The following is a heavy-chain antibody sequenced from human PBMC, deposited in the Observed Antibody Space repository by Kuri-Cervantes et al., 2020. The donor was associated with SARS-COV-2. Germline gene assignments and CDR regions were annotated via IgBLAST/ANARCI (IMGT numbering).Heavy chain of an antibody. D-gene: IGHD3-22*01. CDR3: ARTTMIVAFDI. CDR1: GFSLSDARMG. V-gene: IGHV2-26*01. Sequence: CGPTMMKPTGSLRLSCTVSGFSLSDARMGVSWIRQPPGKALEWLAHIFSNDEKSYSTSLKTRLTISKDTSKNQVVLTMTNMDPVDTATYYCARTTMIVAFDIWGQGTMVTVSS. CDR2: IFSNDEK. J-gene: IGHJ3*02.